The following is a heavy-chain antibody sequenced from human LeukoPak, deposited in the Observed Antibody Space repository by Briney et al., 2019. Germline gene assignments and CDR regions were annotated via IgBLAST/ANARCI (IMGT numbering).Heavy chain of an antibody. V-gene: IGHV3-48*02. D-gene: IGHD3-10*01. J-gene: IGHJ6*02. Sequence: PGGSLRLSCAASGFTFSSYAMSWVRQAPGKGLEWVSYISSSSSTIYYADSAKGRFTISRDNAKNSLYLQMDSLRDEDTAVHYCARDRYYGSGTIYGMDVWRQGTTVTVSS. CDR2: ISSSSSTI. CDR3: ARDRYYGSGTIYGMDV. CDR1: GFTFSSYA.